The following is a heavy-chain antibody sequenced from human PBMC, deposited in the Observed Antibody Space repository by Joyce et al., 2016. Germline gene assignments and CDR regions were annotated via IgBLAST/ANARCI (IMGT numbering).Heavy chain of an antibody. D-gene: IGHD1-1*01. V-gene: IGHV1-8*01. Sequence: QVQLVQSGAEVKKPGASVKVSCKASGYTFTNFDINWVRQVPGQGLEWLGWKTPNSGNTGYAQNGQGRVTMTRDTSIRTAYMELSSLRSEDTAVYFWARNKYGTGDFDFWGQGTPVTVSS. J-gene: IGHJ4*02. CDR1: GYTFTNFD. CDR3: ARNKYGTGDFDF. CDR2: KTPNSGNT.